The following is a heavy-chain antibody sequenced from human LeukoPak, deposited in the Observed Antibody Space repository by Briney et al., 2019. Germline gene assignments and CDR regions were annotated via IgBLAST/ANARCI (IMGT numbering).Heavy chain of an antibody. V-gene: IGHV1-18*01. CDR3: ARDLISGDWTWDI. CDR2: ISAYNGNT. CDR1: GYTFTSYG. Sequence: ASVKVSCKASGYTFTSYGISWVRQAPGQGLEWMGWISAYNGNTNYAQKLQGRVTMTTDTSTSTVYMELSGLRYEDTAVYYCARDLISGDWTWDIWGQGTMVTVSS. D-gene: IGHD2-21*02. J-gene: IGHJ3*02.